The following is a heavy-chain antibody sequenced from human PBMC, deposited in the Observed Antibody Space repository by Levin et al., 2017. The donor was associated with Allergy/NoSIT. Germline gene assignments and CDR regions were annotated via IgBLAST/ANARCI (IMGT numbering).Heavy chain of an antibody. D-gene: IGHD4-17*01. Sequence: GESLKISCKASGYTFTSYYMHWVRQAPGQGLEWMGIINPSGGSTSYAQKFQGRVTMTRDTSTSTVYMELSSLRSEDTAVYYCARDYGLGPTVTTFDRNTDAFDIWGQGTMVTVSS. CDR3: ARDYGLGPTVTTFDRNTDAFDI. J-gene: IGHJ3*02. CDR1: GYTFTSYY. V-gene: IGHV1-46*01. CDR2: INPSGGST.